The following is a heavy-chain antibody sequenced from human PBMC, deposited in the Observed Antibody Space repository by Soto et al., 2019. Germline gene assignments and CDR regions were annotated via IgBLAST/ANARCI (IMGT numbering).Heavy chain of an antibody. Sequence: PGESLKISCMGSGDSFTSYWIGWVRQMPGKGLEWMGIIYPGDSDTRYSPSFQGQVTISADKSISTAYLQWSSLKASDTAMYYCERGGMWLSDSHYYYYYGMDVWGKGTMVTVSS. J-gene: IGHJ6*04. CDR1: GDSFTSYW. D-gene: IGHD3-22*01. CDR2: IYPGDSDT. V-gene: IGHV5-51*01. CDR3: ERGGMWLSDSHYYYYYGMDV.